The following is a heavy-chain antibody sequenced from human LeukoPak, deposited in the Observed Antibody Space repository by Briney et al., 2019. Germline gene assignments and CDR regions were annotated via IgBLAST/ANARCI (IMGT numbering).Heavy chain of an antibody. CDR1: GVSLSTSGGG. Sequence: SGPTLVNPTQTLTLTCTFSGVSLSTSGGGVGWIRQPPVKALEWLALIYWNDDKRYNPTLQSRRTLTKETPKNQVVLTMPNMDPVDTATYYCAHRQDAVAGPFACWGQGTLVTVSS. V-gene: IGHV2-5*01. J-gene: IGHJ4*02. D-gene: IGHD6-19*01. CDR2: IYWNDDK. CDR3: AHRQDAVAGPFAC.